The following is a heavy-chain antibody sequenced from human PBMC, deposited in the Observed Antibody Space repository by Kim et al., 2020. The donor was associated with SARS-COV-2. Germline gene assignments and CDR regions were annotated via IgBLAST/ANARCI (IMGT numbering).Heavy chain of an antibody. V-gene: IGHV3-30-3*01. J-gene: IGHJ6*02. CDR2: ISYDGSNK. CDR3: ARDLTGFITMVRGYYYYYGMDV. D-gene: IGHD3-10*01. Sequence: GGSLRLSCAASGFTFSSYAMHWVRQAPGKGLEWVAVISYDGSNKYYADSVKGRFTISRDNSKNTLYLQMNSLRAEDTAVYYCARDLTGFITMVRGYYYYYGMDVWGQGTTVTVSS. CDR1: GFTFSSYA.